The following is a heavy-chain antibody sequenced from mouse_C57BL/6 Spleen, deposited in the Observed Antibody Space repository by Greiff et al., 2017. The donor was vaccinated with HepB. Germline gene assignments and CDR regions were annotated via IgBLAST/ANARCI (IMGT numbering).Heavy chain of an antibody. CDR2: IRSKSNNYAT. CDR3: VRRVYDGGFAY. J-gene: IGHJ3*01. CDR1: GFSFNTYA. D-gene: IGHD2-3*01. Sequence: EVKLMESGGGLVQPQGSLKLSCAASGFSFNTYAMNWVRQAPGKGLEWVARIRSKSNNYATYYADSVKDRFTISRDDSESMLYLQMNNLKTEDTAMYYCVRRVYDGGFAYWGQGTLVTVSA. V-gene: IGHV10-1*01.